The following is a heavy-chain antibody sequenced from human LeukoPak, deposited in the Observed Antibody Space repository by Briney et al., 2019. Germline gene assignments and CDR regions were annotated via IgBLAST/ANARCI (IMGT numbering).Heavy chain of an antibody. CDR2: IYPGDSDT. V-gene: IGHV5-51*01. Sequence: GESLKIPCKGSGYSFTSYWIGWVRQMPGKGLEWMGIIYPGDSDTRYSPSFQGQVTISADKSITTAYLQWSSLKASDTAMYYCERRVAVAGQEDYFDYWGQGTLVTVSS. D-gene: IGHD6-19*01. CDR1: GYSFTSYW. CDR3: ERRVAVAGQEDYFDY. J-gene: IGHJ4*02.